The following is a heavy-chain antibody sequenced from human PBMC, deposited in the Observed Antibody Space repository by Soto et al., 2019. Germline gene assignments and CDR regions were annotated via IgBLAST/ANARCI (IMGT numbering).Heavy chain of an antibody. CDR2: IIPIFGTA. CDR3: AGVWFGEKYYYYGMDV. J-gene: IGHJ6*02. CDR1: GGTFSSYA. V-gene: IGHV1-69*13. Sequence: SVKVSCKASGGTFSSYAISWVRQAPGQGLEWMGGIIPIFGTANYAQKFQGRVTITADESTSTAYMELSSLRSEDTAVYYCAGVWFGEKYYYYGMDVWGQGTTVTVSS. D-gene: IGHD3-10*01.